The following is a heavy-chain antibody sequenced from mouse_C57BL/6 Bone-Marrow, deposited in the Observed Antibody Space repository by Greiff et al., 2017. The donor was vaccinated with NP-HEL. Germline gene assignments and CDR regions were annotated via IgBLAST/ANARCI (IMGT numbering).Heavy chain of an antibody. J-gene: IGHJ1*03. V-gene: IGHV5-6*01. CDR2: ISSGGSYT. CDR1: GFTFSSYG. CDR3: ARQGLRNYCYWYFDV. D-gene: IGHD2-1*01. Sequence: EVKLVESGGDLVKPGGSLKLSCAASGFTFSSYGMSWVRQTPDKRLEWVATISSGGSYTYYPDSVKGRFTISRDNAKNTLYLQLSSLTSEDTAMYYCARQGLRNYCYWYFDVWGTGTTVTVSS.